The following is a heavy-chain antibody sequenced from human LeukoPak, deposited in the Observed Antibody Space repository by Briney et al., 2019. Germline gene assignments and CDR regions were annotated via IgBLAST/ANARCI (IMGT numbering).Heavy chain of an antibody. V-gene: IGHV3-23*01. J-gene: IGHJ4*02. CDR2: ISGSGGST. D-gene: IGHD1-1*01. Sequence: GGSLRLSCAASGFTFSSYAMSWVRQAPGKGLEWVTAISGSGGSTYYADSVKGRFTISRDNSKNTLYLQMNSLRAEDTAVYYCAKRVLPGTTGNFDYWGQGTLVTVSS. CDR3: AKRVLPGTTGNFDY. CDR1: GFTFSSYA.